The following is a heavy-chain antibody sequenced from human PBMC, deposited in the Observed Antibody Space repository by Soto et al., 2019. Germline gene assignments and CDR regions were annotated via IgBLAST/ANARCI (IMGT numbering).Heavy chain of an antibody. V-gene: IGHV4-34*01. CDR2: ISHGGTT. CDR3: ARGGAGTTENWFEP. Sequence: QVQLQQWGAGLLKPSETLSLSCAVYGGSFSGYYWSWIRQPPGKGLEWIGEISHGGTTNYNPSLKRRVTRSLDAAKNQFALKLSARTAADTAMYYCARGGAGTTENWFEPWGQGTLVTVSS. CDR1: GGSFSGYY. D-gene: IGHD1-7*01. J-gene: IGHJ5*02.